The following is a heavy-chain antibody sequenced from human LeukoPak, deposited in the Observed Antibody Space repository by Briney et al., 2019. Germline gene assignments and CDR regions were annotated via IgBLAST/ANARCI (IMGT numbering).Heavy chain of an antibody. CDR2: IYHSGST. J-gene: IGHJ3*02. CDR3: ARGGTVTVSDAFDI. CDR1: GGSISGYY. Sequence: SETLSLTCAVYGGSISGYYWSWIRQPPGKGLEWIGYIYHSGSTYYNPSLKSRVTISVDKSKNQFSLKLSSVTAADTAVYYCARGGTVTVSDAFDIWGQGTMVTVSS. V-gene: IGHV4-30-2*01. D-gene: IGHD4-17*01.